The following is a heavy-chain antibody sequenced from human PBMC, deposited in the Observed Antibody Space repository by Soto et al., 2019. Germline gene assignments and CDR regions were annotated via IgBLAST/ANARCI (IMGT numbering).Heavy chain of an antibody. J-gene: IGHJ5*02. CDR2: IYATGTT. D-gene: IGHD1-1*01. Sequence: SETLSLTCTVSGASISGFYWSWIRKSAGKGLEWFGRIYATGTTDYNPSLKSRVMMSVDTSKKQFSLKLRSVTAADTAVYYCVRDGTKTLRDWFDPWGQGISVPVSS. V-gene: IGHV4-4*07. CDR1: GASISGFY. CDR3: VRDGTKTLRDWFDP.